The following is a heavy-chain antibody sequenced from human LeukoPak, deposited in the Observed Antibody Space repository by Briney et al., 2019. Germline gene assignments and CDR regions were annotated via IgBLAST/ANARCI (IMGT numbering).Heavy chain of an antibody. CDR2: MNPNSGNT. Sequence: ASVKVSCKASGYTFTSYDINWVRQATGQGLEWMGWMNPNSGNTGYAQKFQGRVTMTRNTSISTAYMELSSLRSEDTAVYYCARMYYDSSGYFGAVTWFDPWGQGTLVTVSS. V-gene: IGHV1-8*01. D-gene: IGHD3-22*01. CDR3: ARMYYDSSGYFGAVTWFDP. J-gene: IGHJ5*02. CDR1: GYTFTSYD.